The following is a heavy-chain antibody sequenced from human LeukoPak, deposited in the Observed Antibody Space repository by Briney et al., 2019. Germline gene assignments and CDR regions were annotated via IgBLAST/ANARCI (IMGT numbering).Heavy chain of an antibody. CDR2: INPSGGST. Sequence: ASVKVSCKASGYTFTSYYMHWVRQAPGQGLEWMGIINPSGGSTSYAQKFQGRVTMTRDTSTSTVYMGLSSLRSEDTTVYYSARGRTYYDYWSGPDADWFDPWGQGTLVTVSS. D-gene: IGHD3-3*01. CDR1: GYTFTSYY. CDR3: ARGRTYYDYWSGPDADWFDP. J-gene: IGHJ5*02. V-gene: IGHV1-46*01.